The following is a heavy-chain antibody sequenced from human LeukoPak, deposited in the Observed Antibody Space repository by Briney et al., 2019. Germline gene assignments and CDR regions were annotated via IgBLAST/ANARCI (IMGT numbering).Heavy chain of an antibody. CDR3: ARHPGYSSSWYPPIDY. D-gene: IGHD6-13*01. J-gene: IGHJ4*02. V-gene: IGHV4-59*08. CDR2: IYYSGST. Sequence: SETLSLTCTVSGGSISSYYWSWIRQPPGKGLEWIGYIYYSGSTNYNPSLKSRVTISVDTSKNQFSLKLSSVTAADTAVYYCARHPGYSSSWYPPIDYWGQGTLVTVSS. CDR1: GGSISSYY.